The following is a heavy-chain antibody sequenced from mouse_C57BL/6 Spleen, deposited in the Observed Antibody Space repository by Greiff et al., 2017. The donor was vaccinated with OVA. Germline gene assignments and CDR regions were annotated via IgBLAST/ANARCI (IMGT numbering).Heavy chain of an antibody. Sequence: VKLVESGPGLVQPSQSLSITCTVSGFSFTSYGVHWVRQSPGKGLEWLGVIWSGGSTDYNAAFISRLSISKDNSKSQVFFKMNSLQADDTAIYYCARGDYDLAYWGQGTLVTVSA. CDR1: GFSFTSYG. J-gene: IGHJ3*01. CDR3: ARGDYDLAY. CDR2: IWSGGST. V-gene: IGHV2-2*01. D-gene: IGHD2-4*01.